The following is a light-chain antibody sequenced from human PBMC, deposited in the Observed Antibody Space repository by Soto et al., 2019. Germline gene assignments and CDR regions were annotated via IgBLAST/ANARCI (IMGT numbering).Light chain of an antibody. CDR1: SSDVGGYNY. CDR2: EVS. Sequence: QSALTQPASVSGSPGQSITISCTGTSSDVGGYNYVSWYQQHPGKAPKLMIYEVSNRPSGVSNRFSGSKSGNTASLTISGLQAEDEADYYCSSYRASSNSHWVFGGGTKLTVL. J-gene: IGLJ3*02. CDR3: SSYRASSNSHWV. V-gene: IGLV2-14*01.